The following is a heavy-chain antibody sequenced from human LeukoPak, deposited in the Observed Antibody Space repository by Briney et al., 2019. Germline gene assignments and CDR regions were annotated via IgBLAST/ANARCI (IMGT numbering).Heavy chain of an antibody. D-gene: IGHD1-26*01. Sequence: GASVKVSCKASGYTFTGYYMHWVRQAPGQGREWMGRINPNSGGTNYAQKFQGRVTMTRDTSISTAYMELSRLRSDDTAVYYCARDLYSGSYYFDYWGQGTLVTVSS. CDR2: INPNSGGT. CDR3: ARDLYSGSYYFDY. V-gene: IGHV1-2*06. CDR1: GYTFTGYY. J-gene: IGHJ4*02.